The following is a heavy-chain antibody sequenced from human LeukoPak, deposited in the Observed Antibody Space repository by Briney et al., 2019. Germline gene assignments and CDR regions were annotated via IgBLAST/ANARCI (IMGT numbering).Heavy chain of an antibody. CDR2: IRSSSTTI. J-gene: IGHJ6*03. V-gene: IGHV3-48*01. CDR3: ARGPPIAAAGTEPYYYYMDV. CDR1: GFTFSNYS. Sequence: GGSLRLSCEASGFTFSNYSMNWVRQAPGKGLEWVSYIRSSSTTIYYADSVKGRFTISRDNAKNSLYLQMNSLRAEDTAVYYCARGPPIAAAGTEPYYYYMDVWGKGTTVTISS. D-gene: IGHD6-13*01.